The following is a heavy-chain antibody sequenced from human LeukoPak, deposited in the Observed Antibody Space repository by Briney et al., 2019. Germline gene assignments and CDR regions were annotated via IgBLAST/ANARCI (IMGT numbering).Heavy chain of an antibody. Sequence: ASVKVSCKASGYTSSNYGISWVRQAPGQGLEWMGWISINNGNTKFAQMLQDRVTMTTDTSTSTAYMELRSLRSDDTAMYYCARVEAVAGWYYFDYWGQGTLVTVSS. CDR2: ISINNGNT. CDR3: ARVEAVAGWYYFDY. D-gene: IGHD6-19*01. CDR1: GYTSSNYG. V-gene: IGHV1-18*01. J-gene: IGHJ4*02.